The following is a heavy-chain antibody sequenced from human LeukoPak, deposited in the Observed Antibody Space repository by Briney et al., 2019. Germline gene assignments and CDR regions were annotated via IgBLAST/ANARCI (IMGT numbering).Heavy chain of an antibody. CDR3: ARGSRGYYYDSSGYPLFGY. D-gene: IGHD3-22*01. CDR2: INHSGST. Sequence: SETLSLTCAVYGGSFSGYYWSWIRQPPGKGLEWIGEINHSGSTNYNPSLKSLVTISVDTSKNKFSLKLSSVTAADTAVYYCARGSRGYYYDSSGYPLFGYWGQGTLVTVSS. CDR1: GGSFSGYY. J-gene: IGHJ4*02. V-gene: IGHV4-34*01.